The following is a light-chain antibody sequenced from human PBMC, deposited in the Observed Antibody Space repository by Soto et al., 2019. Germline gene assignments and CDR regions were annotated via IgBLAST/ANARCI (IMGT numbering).Light chain of an antibody. CDR3: GSYSSTDTPFV. V-gene: IGLV2-14*01. J-gene: IGLJ1*01. CDR1: SSDVGAYNY. CDR2: EVT. Sequence: QYALPQPASLSGSPGQSITISCPGTSSDVGAYNYVSWYQQHPGKAPKLLIYEVTNRPSGISDRFSGSKSVNTASLTISGLQAEDESDYYCGSYSSTDTPFVFGTGNKVTV.